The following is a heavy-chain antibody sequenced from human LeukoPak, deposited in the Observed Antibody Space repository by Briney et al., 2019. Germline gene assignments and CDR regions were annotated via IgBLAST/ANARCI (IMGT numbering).Heavy chain of an antibody. Sequence: SVKVSCKASGGTFSSYAISWVRQAPGQGLEWMGGIIPIFGTANYAQKFHGRVTITTDESTSTAYMELSSLRSEDTAVYYCARGTIYDSSGYLDYWGQGTLVTVSS. J-gene: IGHJ4*02. CDR3: ARGTIYDSSGYLDY. D-gene: IGHD3-22*01. V-gene: IGHV1-69*05. CDR2: IIPIFGTA. CDR1: GGTFSSYA.